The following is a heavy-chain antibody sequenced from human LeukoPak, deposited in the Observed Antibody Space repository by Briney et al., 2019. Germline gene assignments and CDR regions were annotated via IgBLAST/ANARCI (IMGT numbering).Heavy chain of an antibody. Sequence: GASVKVSCKASGYIFTGYYMHWVRQAPGQGLEWMGWINPNSGDTNYAQKFQGRVTMTRDTSISTAYMELSRLRSDGTAVYYCASAPVYLEWLLSSLDYWGQGTLVTVSS. CDR1: GYIFTGYY. CDR2: INPNSGDT. J-gene: IGHJ4*02. D-gene: IGHD3-3*01. V-gene: IGHV1-2*02. CDR3: ASAPVYLEWLLSSLDY.